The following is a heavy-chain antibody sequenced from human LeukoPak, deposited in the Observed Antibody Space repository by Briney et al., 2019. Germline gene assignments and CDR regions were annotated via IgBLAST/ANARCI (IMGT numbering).Heavy chain of an antibody. J-gene: IGHJ5*02. V-gene: IGHV1-24*01. Sequence: GASVKVSCKVSGYTLTELSMHWVRQAPGKGLEWMGGFDPEDGETIYAQKFQGRVTMTEDTSTDTAYMELSSLRSEDTAVYYCATSPYDYNWFDPWGQGTLVTVSS. CDR3: ATSPYDYNWFDP. CDR2: FDPEDGET. CDR1: GYTLTELS. D-gene: IGHD5-12*01.